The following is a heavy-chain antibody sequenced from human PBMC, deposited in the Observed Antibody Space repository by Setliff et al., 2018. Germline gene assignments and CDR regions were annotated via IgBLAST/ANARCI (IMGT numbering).Heavy chain of an antibody. Sequence: SVKVSCKASGGTLRTYAFNWVRQAPGQGLEWVGGILPPFGSATYARKFQGRVTITADESTSTTYMEVSSLTSEDTAEYFCARGPISGSGTYYGADWGQGTLVTVSS. CDR1: GGTLRTYA. D-gene: IGHD3-10*01. J-gene: IGHJ4*02. V-gene: IGHV1-69*13. CDR2: ILPPFGSA. CDR3: ARGPISGSGTYYGAD.